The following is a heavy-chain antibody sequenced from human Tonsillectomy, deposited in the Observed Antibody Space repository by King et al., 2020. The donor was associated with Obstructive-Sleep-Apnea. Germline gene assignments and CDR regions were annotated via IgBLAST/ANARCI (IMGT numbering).Heavy chain of an antibody. CDR3: AKDMRPYYDSSGPGN. D-gene: IGHD3-22*01. CDR2: ISWDGGST. CDR1: GFTFDDYA. V-gene: IGHV3-43D*03. J-gene: IGHJ4*02. Sequence: VQLVESGGVVVQPGGSLRLSCAASGFTFDDYAMHWVRQAPGKGLEWVSLISWDGGSTYYADSVKGRFTISRDNSKNSLYLQMNSLRAEDTALYYCAKDMRPYYDSSGPGNWGQGTLVTVSS.